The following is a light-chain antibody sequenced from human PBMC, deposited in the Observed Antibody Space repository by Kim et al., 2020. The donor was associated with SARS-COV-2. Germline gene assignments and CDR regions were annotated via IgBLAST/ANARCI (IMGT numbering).Light chain of an antibody. CDR1: QSVSNNL. V-gene: IGKV3-20*01. Sequence: APGESATLSCKASQSVSNNLLAWYQQKPGQAPRVLIYGASSRATGTPDRFSGSGSETDFTLTISRLEPEDFAMYFCQQYGSSPQTFGRGTKVDIK. J-gene: IGKJ3*01. CDR2: GAS. CDR3: QQYGSSPQT.